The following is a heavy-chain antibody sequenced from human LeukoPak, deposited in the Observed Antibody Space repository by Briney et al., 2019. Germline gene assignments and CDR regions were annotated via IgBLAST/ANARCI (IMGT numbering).Heavy chain of an antibody. J-gene: IGHJ3*02. CDR3: ARGQTYYDDSTGYHYYAFDI. V-gene: IGHV3-74*01. CDR2: IDDDGSST. D-gene: IGHD3-9*01. CDR1: GFTFSSYW. Sequence: PGGSLRLSCAASGFTFSSYWMQWVRQAPGKGLVWVSRIDDDGSSTNYADSVKGRFTISRDNAKKTLYLQMNSLRAEDTAVYYCARGQTYYDDSTGYHYYAFDIWGQGTMVTVSS.